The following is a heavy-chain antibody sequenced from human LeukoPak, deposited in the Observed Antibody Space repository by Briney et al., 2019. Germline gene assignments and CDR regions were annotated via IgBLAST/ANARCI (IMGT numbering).Heavy chain of an antibody. J-gene: IGHJ4*02. Sequence: ASETLSLTCTVSGGSISSDYWSWIRQPPGKGLEWIGYIYYSGSTTYNPSLKSRVTISVDTSKNQLSLKVTSVTAADTAIYYCANSGSYSPFSYWGQGTLVTVSS. D-gene: IGHD1-26*01. CDR1: GGSISSDY. CDR3: ANSGSYSPFSY. V-gene: IGHV4-59*01. CDR2: IYYSGST.